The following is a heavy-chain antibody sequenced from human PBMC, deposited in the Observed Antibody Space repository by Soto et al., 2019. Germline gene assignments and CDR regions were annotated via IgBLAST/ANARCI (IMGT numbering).Heavy chain of an antibody. CDR1: GFTFSSYW. D-gene: IGHD6-13*01. V-gene: IGHV3-74*01. CDR2: INTDGSST. Sequence: EVQLVESGGGLVQPGGSLRLSCAASGFTFSSYWMHWVRQAPGKGLVWVSRINTDGSSTSYAYSVKGRFTISRDNAKNTLYLQMNSLRAEDTAVYYCGREQQLALVDAFDIWGQGTMVTVSS. CDR3: GREQQLALVDAFDI. J-gene: IGHJ3*02.